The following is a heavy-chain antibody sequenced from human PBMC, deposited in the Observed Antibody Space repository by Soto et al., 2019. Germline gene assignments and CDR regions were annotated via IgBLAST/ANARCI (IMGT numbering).Heavy chain of an antibody. J-gene: IGHJ6*02. D-gene: IGHD3-10*01. Sequence: QITLKESGPSLVKPRQPLTLTYTFSGFSLSLSGVAVAWNRQPPGKYLDWLALIFSNDDKRYSPILSSRLTTTKDTYKIQVVLIMTNMDPVDTATYYCSHAKGSGLFGMDFWAQGTTVTLSS. CDR2: IFSNDDK. CDR1: GFSLSLSGVA. CDR3: SHAKGSGLFGMDF. V-gene: IGHV2-5*01.